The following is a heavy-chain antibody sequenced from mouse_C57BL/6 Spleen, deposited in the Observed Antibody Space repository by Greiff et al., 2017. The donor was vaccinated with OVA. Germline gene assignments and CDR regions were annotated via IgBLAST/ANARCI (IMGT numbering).Heavy chain of an antibody. CDR1: GYTFTSYW. J-gene: IGHJ2*01. CDR2: INPSNGGT. V-gene: IGHV1-53*01. D-gene: IGHD4-1*01. CDR3: AREEGTNWEVSFDY. Sequence: QVQLKQPGTELVKPGASVKLSCKASGYTFTSYWMHWVKQRPGQGLEWIGNINPSNGGTNYNEKFKSKATLTVDKSSSTAYMQLSSLTSEDSAVYYCAREEGTNWEVSFDYWGQGTTLTVSS.